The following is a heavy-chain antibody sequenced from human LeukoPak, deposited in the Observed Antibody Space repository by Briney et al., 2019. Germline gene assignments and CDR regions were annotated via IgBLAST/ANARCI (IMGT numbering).Heavy chain of an antibody. CDR2: ISYDGSNK. V-gene: IGHV3-30*18. J-gene: IGHJ4*02. D-gene: IGHD3-10*01. CDR3: AKDRVWFGELLPDY. CDR1: GFTISSYG. Sequence: GGSLRLSCAASGFTISSYGMHWVRQAPGKGLEWVAVISYDGSNKYYVDSVKGRFTISRDNSKNTLYVQMNSLRAEDTAVYYCAKDRVWFGELLPDYWGQGTLVTVSS.